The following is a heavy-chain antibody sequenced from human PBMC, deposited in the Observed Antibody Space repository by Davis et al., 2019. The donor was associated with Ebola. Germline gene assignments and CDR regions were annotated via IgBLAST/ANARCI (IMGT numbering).Heavy chain of an antibody. CDR3: ARDRNYDVWSDWGAMDV. Sequence: GESLKISCAASGFTLSTYEMNWVRQAPGKGLEWVSHISKSGTAIDYVDSVKGRFTISRDIAKNLLYLQMNSLRAEDTAVYYCARDRNYDVWSDWGAMDVWGQGTTVTVSS. V-gene: IGHV3-48*03. CDR2: ISKSGTAI. J-gene: IGHJ6*02. D-gene: IGHD3-3*01. CDR1: GFTLSTYE.